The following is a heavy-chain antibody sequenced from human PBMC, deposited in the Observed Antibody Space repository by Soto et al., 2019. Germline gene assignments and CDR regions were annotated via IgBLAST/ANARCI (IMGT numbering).Heavy chain of an antibody. V-gene: IGHV3-23*01. D-gene: IGHD2-2*01. CDR3: AKSPAAATLKWFDP. CDR2: ISGSGDST. J-gene: IGHJ5*02. CDR1: GLNSKNYV. Sequence: PGGSLRRSCAASGLNSKNYVVNWGRRAPGKGLEWAAGISGSGDSTSYGDSVKGRFTISRDNSLHTVYLQMDGLRADDTAIYYCAKSPAAATLKWFDPWGQGSLVTFSS.